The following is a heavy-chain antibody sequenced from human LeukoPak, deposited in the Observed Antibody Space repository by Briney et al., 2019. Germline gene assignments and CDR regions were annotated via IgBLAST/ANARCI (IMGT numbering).Heavy chain of an antibody. D-gene: IGHD6-19*01. CDR3: ARDRSGFDY. J-gene: IGHJ4*02. Sequence: SQTLSLTCAISGDTVSSNSAAWDWIRQSRWRGLEWLGRTYYRSKWYDDYAVYVESRISINPDTSKNQFSLQLNSVTPEDTAVYYCARDRSGFDYWGQGTLVTVSS. CDR2: TYYRSKWYD. V-gene: IGHV6-1*01. CDR1: GDTVSSNSAA.